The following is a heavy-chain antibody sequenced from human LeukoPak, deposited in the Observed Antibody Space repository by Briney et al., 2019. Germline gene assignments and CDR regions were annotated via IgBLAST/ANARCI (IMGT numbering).Heavy chain of an antibody. J-gene: IGHJ3*02. Sequence: SETLSLTCTVSGYSISSGYYWGWIRQSPGKGLEWVGSIYHSGSTNYNPSLKSRVTISLDTSRNQFSLKLNSVTAADTAVYYCAKSNGYGLVDIWGQGTMVTVSS. CDR2: IYHSGST. CDR3: AKSNGYGLVDI. D-gene: IGHD3-10*01. V-gene: IGHV4-38-2*02. CDR1: GYSISSGYY.